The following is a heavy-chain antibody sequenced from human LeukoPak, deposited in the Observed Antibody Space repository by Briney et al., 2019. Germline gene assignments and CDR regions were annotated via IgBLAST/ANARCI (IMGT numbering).Heavy chain of an antibody. CDR1: GFTFSSYE. CDR2: ISSSGSTI. V-gene: IGHV3-48*03. CDR3: ASGAAVGASRFDY. D-gene: IGHD6-13*01. J-gene: IGHJ4*02. Sequence: GGSLRLSCAASGFTFSSYEMNWVRQAPGKGLEWVSYISSSGSTIYYADSVKGRFTISRDSAKNSLYLQMNSLRAEDTAVYYCASGAAVGASRFDYWGQGTLVTVSS.